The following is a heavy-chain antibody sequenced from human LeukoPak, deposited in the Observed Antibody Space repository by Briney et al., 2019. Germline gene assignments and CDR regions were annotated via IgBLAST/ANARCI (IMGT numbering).Heavy chain of an antibody. CDR2: IYYSGST. D-gene: IGHD1-26*01. CDR1: GFTFSSYA. V-gene: IGHV4-59*01. J-gene: IGHJ3*02. CDR3: ARGESGSYYRAFDI. Sequence: GSLRLSCAASGFTFSSYAMSWIRQPPGKGLEWIGYIYYSGSTNYNPSLKSRVTISVDTSKNQFSLKLSSVTAADTAVYYCARGESGSYYRAFDIWGQGTMVTVSS.